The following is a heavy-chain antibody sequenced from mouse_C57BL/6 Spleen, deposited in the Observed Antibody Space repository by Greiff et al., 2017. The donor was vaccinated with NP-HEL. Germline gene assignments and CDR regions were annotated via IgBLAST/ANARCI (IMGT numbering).Heavy chain of an antibody. D-gene: IGHD2-4*01. Sequence: VQLQQSGAELVRPGTSVKVSCKASGYAFTNYLIEWVKQRPGQGLEWIGVINPGSGGTNYNEKFKGKATLTADKSSSTAYMQLSSLTSEDSAVYFCARSRTYYDYEYFDVWGTGTTVTVSS. CDR3: ARSRTYYDYEYFDV. V-gene: IGHV1-54*01. CDR1: GYAFTNYL. CDR2: INPGSGGT. J-gene: IGHJ1*03.